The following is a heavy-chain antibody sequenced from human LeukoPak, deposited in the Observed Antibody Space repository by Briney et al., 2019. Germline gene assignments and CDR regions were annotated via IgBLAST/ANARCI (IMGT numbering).Heavy chain of an antibody. D-gene: IGHD3-16*01. CDR3: ARGGGVAGGDAFDI. CDR1: GFTFSSYG. J-gene: IGHJ3*02. Sequence: GGSLRLSCAASGFTFSSYGMHWVRQAPGKGLEWVAVIWHDGSNKYYAASVKGRFTISRDNSKNTLYVEMNSLRAEDTAVYHCARGGGVAGGDAFDIGGEGTKVTVSS. CDR2: IWHDGSNK. V-gene: IGHV3-33*01.